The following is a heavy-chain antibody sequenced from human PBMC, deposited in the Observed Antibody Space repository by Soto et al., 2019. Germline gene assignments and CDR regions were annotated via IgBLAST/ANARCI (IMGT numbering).Heavy chain of an antibody. D-gene: IGHD2-8*02. CDR1: VGSFSAYY. CDR2: INHSGST. Sequence: QVQLQQWGAGLLKPSETLSLTCAVYVGSFSAYYWTWIRQPPGTGLEWTGEINHSGSTNYNPSLKSRVTISVDTSKNQFSLKLTSVTAADTAVYYCARDKITGLFDYWGQGTLVTVSS. J-gene: IGHJ4*02. V-gene: IGHV4-34*01. CDR3: ARDKITGLFDY.